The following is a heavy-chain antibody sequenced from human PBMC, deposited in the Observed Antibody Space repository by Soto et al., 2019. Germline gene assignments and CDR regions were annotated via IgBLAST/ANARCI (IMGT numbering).Heavy chain of an antibody. Sequence: KASSKDPRLAYTCYDSRSAQHYHAQALEWMGWISAYNGSTNYAQKLEGRVTMTTGTSTSTAYMELRSLRSDDTAVYYCARDNGEYYGSGSDYNDAFDNWGQGTMVTVSS. J-gene: IGHJ3*02. D-gene: IGHD3-10*01. CDR3: ARDNGEYYGSGSDYNDAFDN. CDR1: RLAYTCYD. CDR2: ISAYNGST. V-gene: IGHV1-18*04.